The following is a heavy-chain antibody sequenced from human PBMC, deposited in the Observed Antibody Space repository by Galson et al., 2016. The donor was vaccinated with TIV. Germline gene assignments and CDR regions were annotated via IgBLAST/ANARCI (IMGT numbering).Heavy chain of an antibody. Sequence: SVQVSCKASGGVFDNAAIIWVRQAPGQGLEWMGGVIPLSGTTAAQKFQDRVTITVDDSTQTTYLDLRSITSDDTAVYYSARGGQYALDVWCQGTAVTVSS. CDR3: ARGGQYALDV. D-gene: IGHD2-8*01. CDR2: VIPLSGT. V-gene: IGHV1-69*13. CDR1: GGVFDNAA. J-gene: IGHJ6*02.